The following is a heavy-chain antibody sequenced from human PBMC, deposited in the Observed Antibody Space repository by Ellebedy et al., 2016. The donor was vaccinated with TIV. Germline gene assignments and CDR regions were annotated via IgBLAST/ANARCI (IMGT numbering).Heavy chain of an antibody. V-gene: IGHV4-59*01. Sequence: MPGGSLRLSCTVSGGSISRYYWSWIRQPPGKGLEWIGYIYYSGSTNYNPSLKSRVTISVDTSKNQFSLKLSSVTAADTAVYYCARDRLELSYYYYYGMDVWGQGTTVTVSS. J-gene: IGHJ6*02. CDR3: ARDRLELSYYYYYGMDV. CDR1: GGSISRYY. D-gene: IGHD1-7*01. CDR2: IYYSGST.